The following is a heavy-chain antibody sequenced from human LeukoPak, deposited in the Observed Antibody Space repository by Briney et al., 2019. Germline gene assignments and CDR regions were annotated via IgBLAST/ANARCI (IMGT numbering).Heavy chain of an antibody. CDR2: ISSSSSYI. V-gene: IGHV3-21*04. CDR1: GFTFSSYS. Sequence: PGGSLRLSCAASGFTFSSYSMNWVRQAPGKGLEWVSSISSSSSYIYYADSVKGRFTISRDNSKNTLSLQMSSLRAEDTAVYYCARASTVPNYYYYMDVWGKGTTVTISS. J-gene: IGHJ6*03. CDR3: ARASTVPNYYYYMDV. D-gene: IGHD4-17*01.